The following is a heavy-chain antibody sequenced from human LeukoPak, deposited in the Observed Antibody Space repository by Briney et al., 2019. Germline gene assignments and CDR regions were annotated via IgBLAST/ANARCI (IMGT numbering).Heavy chain of an antibody. D-gene: IGHD6-13*01. CDR1: GGSISSRNYY. V-gene: IGHV4-39*07. CDR2: IYYSGST. CDR3: ARVAYSSSWYTVGDYFDY. Sequence: SETLSLTCAVSGGSISSRNYYWGWIRQPPGKGLEWIGSIYYSGSTYYNPSLKSRVTISVDTSKNQFSLKLSSVTAADTAVYYCARVAYSSSWYTVGDYFDYWGQGTLVTVSS. J-gene: IGHJ4*02.